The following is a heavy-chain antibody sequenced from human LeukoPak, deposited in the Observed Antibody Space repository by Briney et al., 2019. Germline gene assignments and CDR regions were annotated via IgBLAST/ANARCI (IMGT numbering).Heavy chain of an antibody. CDR1: GFTFSTYS. CDR3: TRAPPPIQLERPGTYDY. D-gene: IGHD1-1*01. V-gene: IGHV3-21*01. Sequence: VGSLRLSCAASGFTFSTYSMNWVRQAPGKGLEWVSSISSSSSYIFYADSVKGRFTISRDNAKNSLYLQMNSLRAEDTAVYYCTRAPPPIQLERPGTYDYWGQGTLVTVSS. CDR2: ISSSSSYI. J-gene: IGHJ4*02.